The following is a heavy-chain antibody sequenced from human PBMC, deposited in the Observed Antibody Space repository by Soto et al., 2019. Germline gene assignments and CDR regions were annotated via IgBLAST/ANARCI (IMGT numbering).Heavy chain of an antibody. J-gene: IGHJ4*02. CDR2: ISSNGGST. D-gene: IGHD1-26*01. CDR3: VKDLAAKSEKWELPSNY. V-gene: IGHV3-64D*08. Sequence: GGSLRLSCSASGFTFSSYAMHWVRQAPGKGLEYVSAISSNGGSTYYADSVKGRFTISRDNSKNTLYLQMSSLRAGDTAVYYCVKDLAAKSEKWELPSNYWGQGTLVTVSS. CDR1: GFTFSSYA.